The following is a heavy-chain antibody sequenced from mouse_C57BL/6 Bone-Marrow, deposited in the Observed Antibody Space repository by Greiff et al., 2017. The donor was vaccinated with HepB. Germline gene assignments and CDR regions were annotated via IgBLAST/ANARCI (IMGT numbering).Heavy chain of an antibody. V-gene: IGHV1-54*01. CDR3: ARGRYFDV. J-gene: IGHJ1*03. CDR1: GYAFTNYL. Sequence: VQRVESGAELVRPGTSVKVSCKASGYAFTNYLIEWVKQRPGQGLEWIGVINPGSGGTNYNEKFKGKATLTADKSSSTAYMQLSSLTSEDSAVYFCARGRYFDVWGTGTTVTVSS. CDR2: INPGSGGT.